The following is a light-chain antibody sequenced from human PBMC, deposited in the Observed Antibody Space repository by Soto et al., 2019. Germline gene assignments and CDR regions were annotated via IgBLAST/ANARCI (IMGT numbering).Light chain of an antibody. CDR3: QQYDDWLRLT. CDR2: GAS. V-gene: IGKV3D-15*01. Sequence: EIVLTQSPGTLSLSPGERATLSCRASQSVSSKLARYQQKPGQAPRLLIFGASSRATGIPARFSGSGSGTEFNLTISSLQSEDFAVYFCQQYDDWLRLTFGGGTKVDIK. J-gene: IGKJ4*01. CDR1: QSVSSK.